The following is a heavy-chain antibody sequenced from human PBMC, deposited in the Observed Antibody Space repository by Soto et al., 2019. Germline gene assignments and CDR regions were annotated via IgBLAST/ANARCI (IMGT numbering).Heavy chain of an antibody. CDR3: AREGTAYSWFDY. Sequence: QVQLVESGGGVVQPGRSLRLSCAASGFTFSSYGMHWVRQAPGKGLEWVAVIWYDGSNKYYPDSVKGRFTISRDNSKNTLYLQMNSLRADDTAVYYCAREGTAYSWFDYWCQGSLVTVFS. V-gene: IGHV3-33*01. J-gene: IGHJ4*02. CDR2: IWYDGSNK. CDR1: GFTFSSYG. D-gene: IGHD5-18*01.